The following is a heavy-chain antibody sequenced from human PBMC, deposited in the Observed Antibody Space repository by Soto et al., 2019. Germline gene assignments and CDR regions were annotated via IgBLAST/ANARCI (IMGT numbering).Heavy chain of an antibody. D-gene: IGHD3-3*01. CDR2: VSSDGIRK. CDR1: EITFSRFA. V-gene: IGHV3-30*04. J-gene: IGHJ6*02. CDR3: AKESRPAAVSTTFNYYFGMDV. Sequence: PGGSLRLSCAASEITFSRFAMHWVRPAPGKGLEWVAGVSSDGIRKYYADSMKGRFIVSRDNSNNTLPLQMNSLRAEDTAVYYCAKESRPAAVSTTFNYYFGMDVLGQGTTVTVSS.